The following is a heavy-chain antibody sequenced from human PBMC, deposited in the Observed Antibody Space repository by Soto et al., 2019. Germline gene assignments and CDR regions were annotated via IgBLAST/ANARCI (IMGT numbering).Heavy chain of an antibody. J-gene: IGHJ6*02. CDR2: INAGNGNT. Sequence: ASLKVSCKASGYTFTSYAMHWVRQAPGQRLEWMGWINAGNGNTKYSQKFQGRVTITRDTSASTAYMELSSLRSEDTAVYYCARDPSYYGMDVWGQGTTGNVSS. CDR3: ARDPSYYGMDV. CDR1: GYTFTSYA. V-gene: IGHV1-3*01.